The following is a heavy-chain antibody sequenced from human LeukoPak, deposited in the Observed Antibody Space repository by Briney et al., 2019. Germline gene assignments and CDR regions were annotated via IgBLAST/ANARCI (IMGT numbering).Heavy chain of an antibody. CDR2: IKQDGSEK. J-gene: IGHJ4*02. CDR1: GFTFSSYW. V-gene: IGHV3-7*01. Sequence: QSGGSLRLSCAASGFTFSSYWMSWVRQAPGKGLEWVANIKQDGSEKYYVDSVKGRFTISRDNAKNSLYLQMNSLRAEDTAVYYCARAATSYSYGYYYWGQGTLVTVSS. CDR3: ARAATSYSYGYYY. D-gene: IGHD5-18*01.